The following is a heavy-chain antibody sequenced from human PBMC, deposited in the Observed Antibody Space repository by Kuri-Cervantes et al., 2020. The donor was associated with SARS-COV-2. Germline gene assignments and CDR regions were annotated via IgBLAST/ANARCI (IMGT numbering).Heavy chain of an antibody. V-gene: IGHV1-2*02. Sequence: ASVKVSCKASGYTFTGYYMHWVRQAPGQGLEWMGWINPNSGGTNYAQKFQGRVTMTRDTSISTAYMELSRLRSDDTAVYYCARGLGPPYGSGSYYDYYYYYGMDVWGQGTTVTVSS. D-gene: IGHD3-10*01. CDR2: INPNSGGT. CDR3: ARGLGPPYGSGSYYDYYYYYGMDV. J-gene: IGHJ6*02. CDR1: GYTFTGYY.